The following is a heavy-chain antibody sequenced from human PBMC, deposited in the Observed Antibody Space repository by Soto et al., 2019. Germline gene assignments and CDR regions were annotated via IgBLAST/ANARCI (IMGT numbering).Heavy chain of an antibody. J-gene: IGHJ4*02. D-gene: IGHD3-16*01. CDR2: INGRGGNT. Sequence: EVQLLESGGGLVQPGGSLRLSCAASGFTFSSYAMSWVRQAPGKGLEWVSAINGRGGNTYYADSVKGRFTISRDNSTNTLYLQRNRLRGEDTAVYYGSYEGGSNLGGSFDYWGQGTLVTVSS. CDR1: GFTFSSYA. V-gene: IGHV3-23*01. CDR3: SYEGGSNLGGSFDY.